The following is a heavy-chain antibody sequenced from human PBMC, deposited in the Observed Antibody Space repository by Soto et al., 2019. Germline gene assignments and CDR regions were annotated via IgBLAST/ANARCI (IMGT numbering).Heavy chain of an antibody. D-gene: IGHD5-18*01. J-gene: IGHJ4*02. Sequence: AGSLRLPCAASGFTFSDYYMSWIRQAPAKGLEWVSYISSSGSTIYYADSVKGRFTISRDNAKNSLYLQMNSPRAEDTAGDYCARVFGQWTQTYYLDYWGQGTLVTVSS. V-gene: IGHV3-11*01. CDR3: ARVFGQWTQTYYLDY. CDR1: GFTFSDYY. CDR2: ISSSGSTI.